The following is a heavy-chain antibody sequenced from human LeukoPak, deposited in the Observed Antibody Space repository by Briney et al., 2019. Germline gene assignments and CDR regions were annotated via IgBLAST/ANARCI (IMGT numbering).Heavy chain of an antibody. V-gene: IGHV1-24*01. CDR1: GYTLTELS. CDR2: FDPEDGET. D-gene: IGHD2-2*01. J-gene: IGHJ6*04. CDR3: ATNTPGGQYQLPDYYYYGMDV. Sequence: ASVKVSCNVSGYTLTELSMHWVRQAPGKGLEWMGGFDPEDGETIYAQKFQGRVTMTEDTSTDTAYMELSSLRSEDTAVYYCATNTPGGQYQLPDYYYYGMDVWGKGTTVTVSS.